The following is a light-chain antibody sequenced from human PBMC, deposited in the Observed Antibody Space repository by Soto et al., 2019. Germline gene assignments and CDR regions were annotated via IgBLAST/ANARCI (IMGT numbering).Light chain of an antibody. V-gene: IGKV3-11*01. J-gene: IGKJ4*01. CDR1: QIVTSY. Sequence: EIVLTQSPATLSLSPGERATLSYRASQIVTSYLAWYQQKPGQAPRLLIYDASNRATGIPARFSGSGSGTDFTLTISSLEPEDFAVYYCQQRSNWLTFGGGTKVEIK. CDR2: DAS. CDR3: QQRSNWLT.